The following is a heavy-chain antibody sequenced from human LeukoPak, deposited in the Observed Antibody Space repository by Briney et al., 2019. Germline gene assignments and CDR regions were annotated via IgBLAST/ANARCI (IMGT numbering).Heavy chain of an antibody. J-gene: IGHJ4*02. V-gene: IGHV3-23*01. CDR3: AKDLAYDSSDYHVIFDC. Sequence: GGSLRLSCAASGFTFSTYAMSWVRQAPGKGLEWVSAISGSGDRTYYADSVKGRFTTSRDNSKNTLYLQMDSLRAEDTAIYYCAKDLAYDSSDYHVIFDCWGQGTLVTVSS. CDR1: GFTFSTYA. CDR2: ISGSGDRT. D-gene: IGHD3-22*01.